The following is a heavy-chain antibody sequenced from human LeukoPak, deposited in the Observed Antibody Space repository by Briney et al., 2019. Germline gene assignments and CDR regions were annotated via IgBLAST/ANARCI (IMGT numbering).Heavy chain of an antibody. D-gene: IGHD1-26*01. CDR2: ISSSGSTI. CDR1: GFTFSDYY. J-gene: IGHJ5*02. V-gene: IGHV3-11*01. CDR3: ARVPPPGGPNWFDP. Sequence: GGSLRLSCAASGFTFSDYYMSWIRQAPGEGLEWVSYISSSGSTIYYADSVKGRFTISRDNAKNSLYLQMNSLRAEDTAVYYCARVPPPGGPNWFDPWGQGTLVTVSS.